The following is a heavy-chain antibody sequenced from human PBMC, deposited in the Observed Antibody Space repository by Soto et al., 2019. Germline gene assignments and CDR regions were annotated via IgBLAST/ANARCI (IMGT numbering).Heavy chain of an antibody. CDR1: GGSISSSSYY. Sequence: PSETLSLTCTVSGGSISSSSYYWGWIRQPPGKGLEWIGSIYYSGSTYYNPSLKSRVTISVDTSKNQFSLKLSSVTAADTAVYYCASRDASMIVVWYYWGQGTLVTVSS. J-gene: IGHJ4*02. CDR3: ASRDASMIVVWYY. CDR2: IYYSGST. V-gene: IGHV4-39*01. D-gene: IGHD3-22*01.